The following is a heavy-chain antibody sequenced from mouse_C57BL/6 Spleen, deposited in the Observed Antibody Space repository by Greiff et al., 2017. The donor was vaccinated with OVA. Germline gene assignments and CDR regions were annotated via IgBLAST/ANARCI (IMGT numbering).Heavy chain of an antibody. V-gene: IGHV1-15*01. Sequence: QVHVKQSGAELVRPGASVTLSCKASGYTFTDYEMHWVKQTPVHGLEWIGAIDPETGGTAYNQKFKGKAILTADKSSSTAYMELRSLTSEDSAVYYCTRWGTTVVAPYYAMDYWGQGTSVTVSS. CDR1: GYTFTDYE. CDR3: TRWGTTVVAPYYAMDY. CDR2: IDPETGGT. D-gene: IGHD1-1*01. J-gene: IGHJ4*01.